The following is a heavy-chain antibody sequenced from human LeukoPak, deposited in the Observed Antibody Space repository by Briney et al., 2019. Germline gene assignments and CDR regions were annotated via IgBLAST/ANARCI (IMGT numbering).Heavy chain of an antibody. Sequence: SGPTLVKPTATLTLTCTCSGFSLSTRGVGVGWIRQPPGTALEWLALIYWNDDKRYSPSLKSRLTITKDTSRNQVVLTLTNMDLVDTATYYCTQSRSIWIPPDYWGQGTLVTVSS. CDR1: GFSLSTRGVG. J-gene: IGHJ4*02. V-gene: IGHV2-5*01. D-gene: IGHD5-18*01. CDR2: IYWNDDK. CDR3: TQSRSIWIPPDY.